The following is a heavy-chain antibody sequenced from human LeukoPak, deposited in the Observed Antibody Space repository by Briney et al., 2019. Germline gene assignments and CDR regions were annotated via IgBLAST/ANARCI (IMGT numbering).Heavy chain of an antibody. CDR1: GGSISSGNYY. CDR2: IYYSGTT. Sequence: PSETLSLTCTVSGGSISSGNYYWTWIRQHPGKGLEWIGYIYYSGTTFYNPSLKSRVTISVDTSKNQFSLKLSPVTAADTAVYYCARGLRWRWGVDYWGQGTLVTVSS. CDR3: ARGLRWRWGVDY. J-gene: IGHJ4*02. V-gene: IGHV4-31*03. D-gene: IGHD3-10*01.